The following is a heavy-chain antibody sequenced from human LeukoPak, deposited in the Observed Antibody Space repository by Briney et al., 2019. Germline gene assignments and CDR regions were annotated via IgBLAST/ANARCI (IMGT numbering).Heavy chain of an antibody. D-gene: IGHD4-17*01. J-gene: IGHJ4*02. CDR2: IRYDGSTK. V-gene: IGHV3-33*01. Sequence: PGGSLRLSCAASGFTFSSHGMHWVRQAPGKGLEWVAVIRYDGSTKDQADSVKGRSTISRDNSKNTLYLQMNSLRAEDTAVYYCARVANGDYNIDYWGQGTLVTVSS. CDR3: ARVANGDYNIDY. CDR1: GFTFSSHG.